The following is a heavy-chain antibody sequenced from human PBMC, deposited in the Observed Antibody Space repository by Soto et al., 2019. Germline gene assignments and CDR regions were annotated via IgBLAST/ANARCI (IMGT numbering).Heavy chain of an antibody. V-gene: IGHV3-13*01. D-gene: IGHD3-22*01. CDR3: ASSRSGYYVIDY. J-gene: IGHJ4*02. CDR1: GFTFSSYD. CDR2: IGTAGDT. Sequence: GGSLRLFCAASGFTFSSYDMHWVRQATGKGLEWVSAIGTAGDTYYPGSVKGRFTISRENAKNSLYLQMNSLRAGDTAVYYCASSRSGYYVIDYWGQGTLVTVSS.